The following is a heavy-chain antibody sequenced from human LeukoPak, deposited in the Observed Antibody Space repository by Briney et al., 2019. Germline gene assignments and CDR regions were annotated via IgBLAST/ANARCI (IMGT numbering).Heavy chain of an antibody. D-gene: IGHD6-19*01. CDR3: ARGPNGMSYSSGWYGSYYYYYYMDV. CDR1: GYSISSGYY. Sequence: SETLSLTCAVSGYSISSGYYWGWIQQPPGKGLEWIGSIYHSGSTYYNPSLKSRVTISVDTSKNQFSLKLSSVTAADTAVYYCARGPNGMSYSSGWYGSYYYYYYMDVWGKGTTVTVSS. CDR2: IYHSGST. V-gene: IGHV4-38-2*01. J-gene: IGHJ6*03.